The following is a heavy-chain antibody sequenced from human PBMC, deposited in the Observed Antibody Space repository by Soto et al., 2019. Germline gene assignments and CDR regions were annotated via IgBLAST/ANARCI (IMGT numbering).Heavy chain of an antibody. Sequence: QVQLQQSGPGLVKPSQTLSLTCAISGDSVSSNSAAWNWIRQSPSRGLEWLGRTYYRSKWYNDYAVSVKRRILIDPETSMNQFSLQLNSVTPEDMAVYYCARLQSGGRSDLDSWGQGTLVTVSS. V-gene: IGHV6-1*01. CDR2: TYYRSKWYN. CDR1: GDSVSSNSAA. CDR3: ARLQSGGRSDLDS. J-gene: IGHJ5*01. D-gene: IGHD6-19*01.